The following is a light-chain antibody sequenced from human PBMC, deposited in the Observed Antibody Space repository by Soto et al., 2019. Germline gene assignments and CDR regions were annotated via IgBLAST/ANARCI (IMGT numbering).Light chain of an antibody. CDR3: QQSYRTPTWT. CDR1: QSMSSY. Sequence: DIQMTQSPSSLSASVGDRVTITCRASQSMSSYLNWYQQKPGKAPKLLIYAASSLQSGVPSRFSGSGSGTDFTLTISSLQPEDFATYYCQQSYRTPTWTFGQGTKVEIK. J-gene: IGKJ1*01. CDR2: AAS. V-gene: IGKV1-39*01.